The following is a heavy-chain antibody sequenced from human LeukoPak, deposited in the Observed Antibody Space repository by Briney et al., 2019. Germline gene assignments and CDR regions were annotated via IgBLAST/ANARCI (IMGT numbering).Heavy chain of an antibody. CDR3: AKDALDGYDYYYGMDV. Sequence: GGSLRLSCAASGFTFDDYAMHWVRQAPGKGLEWVSGISWNSGSIGYADSVKGRFTISRDNAKNSLYLQMNSLRAEDTALYYCAKDALDGYDYYYGMDVWGQGATVTVSS. V-gene: IGHV3-9*01. CDR2: ISWNSGSI. J-gene: IGHJ6*02. D-gene: IGHD5-24*01. CDR1: GFTFDDYA.